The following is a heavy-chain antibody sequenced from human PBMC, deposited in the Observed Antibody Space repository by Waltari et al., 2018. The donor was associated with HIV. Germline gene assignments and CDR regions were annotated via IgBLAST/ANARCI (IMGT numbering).Heavy chain of an antibody. D-gene: IGHD4-17*01. Sequence: QVQLQQWGAGLLKPSETLSLTCAVYGGSFSVYYWTWIRQPPGKGLQWIAEIYHSGAANYNPSLKSRVTISVDTSKNQFSLKLRSVTAADTAVYYCARLRWDASFYYGLDVWGQGTTVTVSS. CDR1: GGSFSVYY. CDR2: IYHSGAA. J-gene: IGHJ6*02. V-gene: IGHV4-34*02. CDR3: ARLRWDASFYYGLDV.